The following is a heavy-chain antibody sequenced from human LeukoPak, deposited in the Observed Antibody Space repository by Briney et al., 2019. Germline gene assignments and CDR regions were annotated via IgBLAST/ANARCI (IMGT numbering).Heavy chain of an antibody. J-gene: IGHJ4*02. Sequence: ASVKVSCKASGGTFSSCAITWVRQAPGQGLEWMGGIIPMFGTSHYAQKFQGRVTITADESTTTAYMELSSLRSEDTAAYYCARESVGADYYTPTHFDSWGQGTLVTVSS. V-gene: IGHV1-69*13. CDR1: GGTFSSCA. CDR3: ARESVGADYYTPTHFDS. D-gene: IGHD3/OR15-3a*01. CDR2: IIPMFGTS.